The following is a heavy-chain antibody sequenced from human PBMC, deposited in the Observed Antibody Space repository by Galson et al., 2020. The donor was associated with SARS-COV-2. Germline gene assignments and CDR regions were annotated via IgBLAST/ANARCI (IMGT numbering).Heavy chain of an antibody. D-gene: IGHD3-22*01. Sequence: SETLSLTCTVSGGSISSSSYYWGWIRQPPGKGLEWIGSIYYSGSTYYNPSLKSRVTISVDTSKNQFSLKLSSVTAADTAMYYCASDYYDSTMFDYWGQGTLVTVSS. CDR1: GGSISSSSYY. CDR3: ASDYYDSTMFDY. V-gene: IGHV4-39*07. CDR2: IYYSGST. J-gene: IGHJ4*02.